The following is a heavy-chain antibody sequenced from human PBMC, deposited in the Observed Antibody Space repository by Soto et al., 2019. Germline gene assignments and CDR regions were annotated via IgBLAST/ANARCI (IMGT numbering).Heavy chain of an antibody. Sequence: SVKVSCKASGGTFSSYAISWVRQAPGQGLEWMGGIIPILGTANYAQKFQGRVTITADESTSTAYMELSSLRSEDTAVYYCASSGYQQLSGDYYYGMDVWGQGTTVTVSS. D-gene: IGHD6-13*01. CDR1: GGTFSSYA. J-gene: IGHJ6*02. V-gene: IGHV1-69*13. CDR3: ASSGYQQLSGDYYYGMDV. CDR2: IIPILGTA.